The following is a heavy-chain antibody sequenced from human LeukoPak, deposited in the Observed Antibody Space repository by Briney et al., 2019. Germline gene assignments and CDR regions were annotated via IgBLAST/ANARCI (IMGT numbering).Heavy chain of an antibody. CDR2: INSDGSST. Sequence: GGSLRLSCATSGFTFSSYWMHWVRQAPGKGLVWVSRINSDGSSTSYADSVKGRFTISRDNAKNTLYLQMNSLRAEDTAVYYCARARPKYCSSTSCYRGGHFDYWGQGTLVTVSS. V-gene: IGHV3-74*01. CDR3: ARARPKYCSSTSCYRGGHFDY. CDR1: GFTFSSYW. D-gene: IGHD2-2*02. J-gene: IGHJ4*02.